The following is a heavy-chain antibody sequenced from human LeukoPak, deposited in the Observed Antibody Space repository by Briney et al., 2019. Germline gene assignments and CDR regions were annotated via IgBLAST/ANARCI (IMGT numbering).Heavy chain of an antibody. Sequence: KPSETLSLTCTVSGGSISSYYWSWIRQPPGKGLEWIGYIYYSGSTNYNPSLKSRVTISADRSKDQFSLKLTSVTAADTAVYYCARCDCDRETGFDLWGRGTLVTVSS. D-gene: IGHD2-21*02. CDR2: IYYSGST. CDR3: ARCDCDRETGFDL. CDR1: GGSISSYY. V-gene: IGHV4-59*01. J-gene: IGHJ2*01.